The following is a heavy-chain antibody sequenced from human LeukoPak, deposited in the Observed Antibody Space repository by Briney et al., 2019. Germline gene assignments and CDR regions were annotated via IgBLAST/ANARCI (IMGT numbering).Heavy chain of an antibody. CDR1: GFTFSSYG. CDR2: IRYDGSNK. V-gene: IGHV3-30*02. Sequence: GGSLRLSCAASGFTFSSYGMHWVRQAPGKGLEWVAFIRYDGSNKYYADSVKGRFTISRDNSKNTLYLQMNSLRAEDTAVYYCAKVRLSSSWYVFDYWGQGTLVTVS. CDR3: AKVRLSSSWYVFDY. J-gene: IGHJ4*02. D-gene: IGHD6-13*01.